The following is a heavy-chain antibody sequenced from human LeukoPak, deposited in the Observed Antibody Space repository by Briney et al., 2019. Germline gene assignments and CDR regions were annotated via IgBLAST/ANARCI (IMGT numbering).Heavy chain of an antibody. J-gene: IGHJ5*02. Sequence: SETLSLTCTVSGGSISSYYWSWIRQPPGKGLEWIGYIYYGGSTNYNPSLKSRVTISVDTSKNQFSLKLSSVTAADTAVYYCASTPSGVPAAQSNWFDPWGQGTLVTVSS. V-gene: IGHV4-59*12. D-gene: IGHD2-2*01. CDR2: IYYGGST. CDR1: GGSISSYY. CDR3: ASTPSGVPAAQSNWFDP.